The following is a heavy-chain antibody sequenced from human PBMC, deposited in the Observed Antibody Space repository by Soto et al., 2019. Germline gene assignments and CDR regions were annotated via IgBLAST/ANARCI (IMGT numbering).Heavy chain of an antibody. CDR3: ARGLHYYGSGSWRSYYYMDV. Sequence: SETLSLTCTVSGGSISSGGYYWSWIRQHPGKGLEWIGYIYYSGSTYYNPSLKSRVTISVDTSKNQFSLKLSSVTAADTAVYYCARGLHYYGSGSWRSYYYMDVWGKGTTVTVSS. CDR2: IYYSGST. CDR1: GGSISSGGYY. V-gene: IGHV4-31*03. D-gene: IGHD3-10*01. J-gene: IGHJ6*03.